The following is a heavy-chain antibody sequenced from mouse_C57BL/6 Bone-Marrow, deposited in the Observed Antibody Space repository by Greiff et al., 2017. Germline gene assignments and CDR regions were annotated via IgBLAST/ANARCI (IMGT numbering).Heavy chain of an antibody. J-gene: IGHJ4*01. Sequence: EVQGVESGGGLVQPGGSLKLSCAASGFTFSDYYMYWVRQTPEKRLEWVAYISNGGGSTYYPDTVKGRFTISRDNAKNTLYLQMSRLKSEDTAMYYCARHVTVGMDYWGQGTSVTVSS. CDR3: ARHVTVGMDY. CDR2: ISNGGGST. CDR1: GFTFSDYY. D-gene: IGHD1-1*01. V-gene: IGHV5-12*01.